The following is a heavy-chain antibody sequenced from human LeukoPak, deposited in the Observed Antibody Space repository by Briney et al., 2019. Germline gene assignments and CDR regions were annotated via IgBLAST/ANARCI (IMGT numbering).Heavy chain of an antibody. CDR3: AKDLSGLDSFDV. CDR1: GFAFGSYA. Sequence: GGSLSLSCAVSGFAFGSYAMSWARRAPGKGLGWVSGISAGGGSTYYADSVQGRLTISRDNTTNTHYMQMNSLRAEDAAVYYRAKDLSGLDSFDVWGQGTMVTVYS. J-gene: IGHJ3*01. CDR2: ISAGGGST. V-gene: IGHV3-23*01. D-gene: IGHD3/OR15-3a*01.